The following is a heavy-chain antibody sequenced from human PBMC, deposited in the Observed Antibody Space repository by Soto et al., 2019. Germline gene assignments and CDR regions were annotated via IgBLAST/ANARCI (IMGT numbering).Heavy chain of an antibody. CDR1: GGSVSSHLYY. J-gene: IGHJ5*02. V-gene: IGHV4-61*01. D-gene: IGHD4-17*01. CDR2: VYYNGST. CDR3: ARVDYGDYPWFDP. Sequence: QVQLQESGPGLVKPSDTLSLTCSVSGGSVSSHLYYCGWIRQPPGNGLEWIANVYYNGSTNYNPSLKSRATISLDTSKNQFSLKLSYVTAADTAVYYCARVDYGDYPWFDPWGQGTPVTVSS.